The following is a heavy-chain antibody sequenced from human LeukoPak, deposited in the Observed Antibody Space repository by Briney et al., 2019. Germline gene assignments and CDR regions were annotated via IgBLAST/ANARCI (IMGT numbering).Heavy chain of an antibody. CDR3: ARESSDYGDYDAFDI. CDR1: GFTFSTYY. V-gene: IGHV3-74*01. Sequence: GGSLRLSCAASGFTFSTYYMHWVRQAPGKGLVWVSRIVNDGSTTTYAGSVKGRFTISRNNAKNTLFLQMNSLRLEDTAVYYCARESSDYGDYDAFDIWGRGTMVTVSS. CDR2: IVNDGSTT. J-gene: IGHJ3*02. D-gene: IGHD4-17*01.